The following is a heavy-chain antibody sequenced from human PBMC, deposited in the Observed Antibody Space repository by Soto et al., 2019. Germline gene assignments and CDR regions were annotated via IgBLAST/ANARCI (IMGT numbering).Heavy chain of an antibody. CDR3: AHCRRWGGGGDTTYYTNAMDV. J-gene: IGHJ6*02. CDR1: GFTFDNYA. Sequence: EMQLVESGGGLVQPGRSLRLSCAASGFTFDNYAMYWVRQGPGKGLEWVSGISWDSGRIGHADSVKGRITISRDNAKNSQDPQKYRLTPVETDVTNWAHCRRWGGGGDTTYYTNAMDVWGQGTMVTVSS. CDR2: ISWDSGRI. D-gene: IGHD2-21*01. V-gene: IGHV3-9*01.